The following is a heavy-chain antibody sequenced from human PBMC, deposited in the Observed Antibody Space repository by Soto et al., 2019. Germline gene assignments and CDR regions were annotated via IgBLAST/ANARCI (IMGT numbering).Heavy chain of an antibody. V-gene: IGHV1-3*01. J-gene: IGHJ3*01. CDR1: GYTFTSYA. D-gene: IGHD3-10*01. CDR2: INAGNGNT. Sequence: QVQLVQSGAEVKKPGASVKVSCKASGYTFTSYAMHWVRQAPGQRLEWMGWINAGNGNTKYSQKFQSRVTITREKSGGTSDKKLCIQRCEDTAVYYCANYPGDYGSGSYSGPDAFDVWGQGTMVTVSS. CDR3: ANYPGDYGSGSYSGPDAFDV.